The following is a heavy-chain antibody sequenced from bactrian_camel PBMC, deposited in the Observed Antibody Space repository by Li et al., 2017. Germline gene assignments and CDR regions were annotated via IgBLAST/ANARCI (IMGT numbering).Heavy chain of an antibody. Sequence: VQLVESGGGLVQPGESLRLSCVASGITFSRHDMSWVRQAPGKEVEWVAGITSLPSLFRAASYADSVKGRFTISRESGKNTVHLQMNSLMPEDSGVYICAAVESTDLGLGELCQTSVGRDEFRYWGQGTQVTVS. CDR2: ITSLPSLFRAA. CDR3: AAVESTDLGLGELCQTSVGRDEFRY. CDR1: GITFSRHD. D-gene: IGHD1*01. V-gene: IGHV3S40*01. J-gene: IGHJ4*01.